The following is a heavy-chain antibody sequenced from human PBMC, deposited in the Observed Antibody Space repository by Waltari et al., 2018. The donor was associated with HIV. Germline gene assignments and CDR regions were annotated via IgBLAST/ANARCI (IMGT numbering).Heavy chain of an antibody. CDR2: ISFDGRNE. J-gene: IGHJ4*02. V-gene: IGHV3-30*18. D-gene: IGHD1-26*01. CDR3: AKEGWELLQFGYYCDY. Sequence: QVQLVESGGGVVQPGKSLRLSCAASGFTFSNFGIHWVRQAPGKGVDCVSVISFDGRNEDYADCVKGRFAISRDNAKNTVYLEMNSLRADDTAVYYCAKEGWELLQFGYYCDYWGQGTLVTVSS. CDR1: GFTFSNFG.